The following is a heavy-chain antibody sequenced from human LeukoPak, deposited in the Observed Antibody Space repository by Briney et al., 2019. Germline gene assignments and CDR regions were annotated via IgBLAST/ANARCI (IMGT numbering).Heavy chain of an antibody. CDR1: GYTFTDYY. V-gene: IGHV1-2*02. CDR3: ARHYYYDSGSSNFDY. D-gene: IGHD3-10*01. J-gene: IGHJ4*02. CDR2: INPSNGGA. Sequence: ASVKVSCKTSGYTFTDYYMHWVRQVPGQGLEWMGWINPSNGGANYSQTFQGRVTITRDTSMNTAYMELSRRKSDEIAVHYCARHYYYDSGSSNFDYWGPGTLVTVSS.